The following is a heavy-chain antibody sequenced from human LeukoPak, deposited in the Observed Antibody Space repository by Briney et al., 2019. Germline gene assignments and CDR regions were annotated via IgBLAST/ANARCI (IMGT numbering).Heavy chain of an antibody. Sequence: PGGSLRLSCAASGFTFSSYAMSWVRQAPGKGLEWVSAISGSGDSTYYADSVKGRFTISRDSPTNTLYLQMNSLRAEDTAVYYCATETRYCSSTSCYTDYWGQGTLVTVSS. CDR3: ATETRYCSSTSCYTDY. D-gene: IGHD2-2*02. CDR1: GFTFSSYA. J-gene: IGHJ4*02. V-gene: IGHV3-23*01. CDR2: ISGSGDST.